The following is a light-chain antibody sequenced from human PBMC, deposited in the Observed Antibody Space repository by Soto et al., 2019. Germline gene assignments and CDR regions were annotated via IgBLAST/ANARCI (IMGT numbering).Light chain of an antibody. Sequence: DIQMTQSPSSLSASVGDRVTITCRASQSISSYLNWYQQKPGKAPKLLIYAACSLQSGVPSRFSGSGSGTDFTLTISSLQPEDFATYYCQQSYSTLVFTFGPGTKVDIK. CDR1: QSISSY. V-gene: IGKV1-39*01. CDR3: QQSYSTLVFT. J-gene: IGKJ3*01. CDR2: AAC.